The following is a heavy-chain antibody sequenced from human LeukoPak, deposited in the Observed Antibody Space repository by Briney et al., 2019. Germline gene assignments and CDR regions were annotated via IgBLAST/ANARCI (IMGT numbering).Heavy chain of an antibody. Sequence: GGSLRLSCAASGFTFSSYAMSWVRQAPGKGLEWVSGISWNSGSIGYADSVKGRFTISRDNAKNSLYLQMNSLRAEDTALYYCAKDPGYFSALNYFDYWGQGTLVTVSS. CDR3: AKDPGYFSALNYFDY. CDR2: ISWNSGSI. D-gene: IGHD3-3*01. CDR1: GFTFSSYA. J-gene: IGHJ4*02. V-gene: IGHV3-9*01.